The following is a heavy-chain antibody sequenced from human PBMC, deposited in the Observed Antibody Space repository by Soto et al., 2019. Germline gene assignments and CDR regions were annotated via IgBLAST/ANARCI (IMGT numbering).Heavy chain of an antibody. CDR1: GFTFSDYV. J-gene: IGHJ4*02. D-gene: IGHD1-26*01. CDR3: AKGAGGSYHQLGY. V-gene: IGHV3-23*01. Sequence: QMLESGGGLVQPGGSLRLSCAVSGFTFSDYVMSWVRQAPGKGLEWVSAISGSGNSAYYADSVKGRFTISRDNSKNTLFLQMNSLRAEDTAIYYCAKGAGGSYHQLGYWGQGTVVTVSS. CDR2: ISGSGNSA.